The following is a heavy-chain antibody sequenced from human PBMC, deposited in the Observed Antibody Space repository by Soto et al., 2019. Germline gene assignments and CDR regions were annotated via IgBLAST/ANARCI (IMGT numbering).Heavy chain of an antibody. Sequence: RMCCASCAFTVSSYPLHWVRKTPGKGLEWVAVISYDGSNKYYADSVKGRFTISRDNSKNTLYLQMNSLRAEDPAVYYCARLYCSGGSCYSGAVDYWGQGTLVTVSS. V-gene: IGHV3-30*19. CDR1: AFTVSSYP. D-gene: IGHD2-15*01. CDR2: ISYDGSNK. CDR3: ARLYCSGGSCYSGAVDY. J-gene: IGHJ4*02.